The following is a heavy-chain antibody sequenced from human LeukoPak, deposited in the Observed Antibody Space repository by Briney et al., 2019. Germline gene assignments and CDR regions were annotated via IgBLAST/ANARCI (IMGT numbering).Heavy chain of an antibody. D-gene: IGHD3-10*01. CDR2: ISWNSGSI. CDR3: AKDIGLARGYYYYGMDV. V-gene: IGHV3-9*01. Sequence: GRSPRLSCAASGFTFDDYAMHWVRQAPGKGLEWVSGISWNSGSIGYADSVKGRFTISRDNAKNSLYLQMNSLRAEDTALYYCAKDIGLARGYYYYGMDVWGQGTTVTVSS. J-gene: IGHJ6*02. CDR1: GFTFDDYA.